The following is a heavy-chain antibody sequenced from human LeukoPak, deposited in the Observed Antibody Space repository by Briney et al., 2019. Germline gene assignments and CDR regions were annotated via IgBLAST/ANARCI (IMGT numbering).Heavy chain of an antibody. D-gene: IGHD3-3*01. Sequence: GGSLRLSCAAPGFTFSSYSMNWVRQAPGKGLEWVSSISSSSSYIYYADSVKGRFTISRDNAKNSLYLQMNSLRAEDTAVYYCARGSFGVVPFDYWGQGTLVTVSS. CDR2: ISSSSSYI. V-gene: IGHV3-21*01. CDR3: ARGSFGVVPFDY. CDR1: GFTFSSYS. J-gene: IGHJ4*02.